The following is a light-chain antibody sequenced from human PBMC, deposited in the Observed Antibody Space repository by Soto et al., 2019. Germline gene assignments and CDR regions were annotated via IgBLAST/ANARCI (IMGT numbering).Light chain of an antibody. Sequence: EIVMTQSPATLSVSPGERATLSCRASQSVAGNLAWYQQKPGQAPRLLMYGASTRATGIPARSSGSGSGTEFTLTISSLQSEDFGVYYCQQYNNWPLTFGGGTKVEIK. CDR2: GAS. J-gene: IGKJ4*01. CDR3: QQYNNWPLT. V-gene: IGKV3-15*01. CDR1: QSVAGN.